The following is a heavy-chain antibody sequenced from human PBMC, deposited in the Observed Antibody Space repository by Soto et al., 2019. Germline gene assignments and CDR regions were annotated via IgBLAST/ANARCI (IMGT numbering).Heavy chain of an antibody. CDR1: GFTVSSNY. CDR2: IYSGGST. CDR3: ARDFTSGGEGIWFGENMDGMDV. V-gene: IGHV3-53*01. D-gene: IGHD3-10*01. Sequence: GGSLRLSCAASGFTVSSNYMSWVRQAPGKGLEWVSVIYSGGSTYYADSVKGRFTISRDNSKNTLYLQMNSLRAEDTAVYYCARDFTSGGEGIWFGENMDGMDVWGQGTTVTVSS. J-gene: IGHJ6*02.